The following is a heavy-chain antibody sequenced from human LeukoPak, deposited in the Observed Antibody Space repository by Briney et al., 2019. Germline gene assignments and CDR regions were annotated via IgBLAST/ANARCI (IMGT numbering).Heavy chain of an antibody. J-gene: IGHJ4*02. V-gene: IGHV1-2*02. D-gene: IGHD6-13*01. Sequence: ASVKVSFKASGYTFTGYYMHWVRQAPGQGLEWMGWINPNSGGTNYAQKFQGRVTMTRDTSISTAYMELSRLRSDDTAVYYCARVGYSSSWYPPDFDYWGQGTLVTVSS. CDR2: INPNSGGT. CDR3: ARVGYSSSWYPPDFDY. CDR1: GYTFTGYY.